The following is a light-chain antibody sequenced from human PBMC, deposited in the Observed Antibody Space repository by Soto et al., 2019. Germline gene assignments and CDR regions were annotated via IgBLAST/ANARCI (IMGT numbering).Light chain of an antibody. J-gene: IGKJ1*01. CDR3: QQYGSSPRT. V-gene: IGKV3-20*01. CDR1: QSVSNNY. Sequence: EIVLTQSPGTLSLSPGERATLSCRASQSVSNNYLAWYQQKPGQAPRLLIYGASNRATGIPDKFGGSGSGTDFTLTISRLEPEDFAMYYCQQYGSSPRTFGQGTKVDIK. CDR2: GAS.